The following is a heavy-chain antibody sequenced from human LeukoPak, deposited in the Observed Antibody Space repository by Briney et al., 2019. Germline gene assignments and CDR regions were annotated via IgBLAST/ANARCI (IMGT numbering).Heavy chain of an antibody. V-gene: IGHV4-4*07. CDR2: IYTSGST. J-gene: IGHJ5*02. D-gene: IGHD6-25*01. CDR3: ARDKGWGYSSENWFDP. CDR1: GGSISSYY. Sequence: PSETLSLTCTVSGGSISSYYWSWIRQPAGKGLEWIGRIYTSGSTNFNPSLKSRVTMSVDTSKNQFSLKLSSVTAADTAVYYCARDKGWGYSSENWFDPWGQGTLVTVSS.